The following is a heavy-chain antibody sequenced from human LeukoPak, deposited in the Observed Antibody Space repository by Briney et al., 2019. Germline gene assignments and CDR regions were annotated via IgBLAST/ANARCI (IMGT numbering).Heavy chain of an antibody. D-gene: IGHD6-13*01. CDR3: ARGTYKHRRTSSCWYEY. V-gene: IGHV4-34*01. CDR2: INHSGST. Sequence: SSETLSLTCAVYGGSFSGYYWSWIRQPPGKGLEWIGEINHSGSTNYNPSLKSRVTISVDTSKNQFSLKLSSVTAADTAVYYCARGTYKHRRTSSCWYEYWCQGILVTVSS. CDR1: GGSFSGYY. J-gene: IGHJ4*02.